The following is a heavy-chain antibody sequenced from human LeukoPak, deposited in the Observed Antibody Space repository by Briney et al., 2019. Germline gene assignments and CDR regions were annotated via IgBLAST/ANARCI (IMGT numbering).Heavy chain of an antibody. V-gene: IGHV3-74*01. J-gene: IGHJ4*02. D-gene: IGHD2-8*02. CDR1: GFTLSSYW. CDR2: IDTDASKR. Sequence: GGSLRLSCAASGFTLSSYWMHWVRQVPGKGLVWVSRIDTDASKRNYADSVKGRFTISRDNAKNTLYLQMNSLRAEDTAVYYCTRGLLGIDYWGQGTLVTVSS. CDR3: TRGLLGIDY.